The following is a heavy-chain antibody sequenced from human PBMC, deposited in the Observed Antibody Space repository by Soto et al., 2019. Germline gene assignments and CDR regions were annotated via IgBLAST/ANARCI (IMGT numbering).Heavy chain of an antibody. CDR1: GCSISSGGYY. CDR3: ARAHDYVWGSYRYYFDY. J-gene: IGHJ4*02. Sequence: SETLSLTCTVSGCSISSGGYYWSWIRQHPGKGLEWIGYIYYSGSTYYNPSLKSRVTISVDTSKNQFSLKLSSVTAADTAVYYCARAHDYVWGSYRYYFDYWGQGTLVTVS. D-gene: IGHD3-16*02. V-gene: IGHV4-31*03. CDR2: IYYSGST.